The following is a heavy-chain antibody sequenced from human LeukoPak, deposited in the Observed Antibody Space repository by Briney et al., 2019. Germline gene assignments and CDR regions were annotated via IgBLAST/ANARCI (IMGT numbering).Heavy chain of an antibody. J-gene: IGHJ6*03. V-gene: IGHV3-20*04. CDR3: ARRGYQLLIRGRYYYMDV. Sequence: RPGGSLRLSCAASGFTFDDYGMSWVRQAPGKGLEWVSSIKWNGGSTGYADSVKGRFTISRDNSKNTLYLQMNSLRAEDTAVYYCARRGYQLLIRGRYYYMDVWGKGTTVTVSS. D-gene: IGHD2-2*01. CDR2: IKWNGGST. CDR1: GFTFDDYG.